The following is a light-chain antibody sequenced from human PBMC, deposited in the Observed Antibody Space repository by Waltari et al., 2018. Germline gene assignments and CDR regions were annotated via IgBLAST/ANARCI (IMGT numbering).Light chain of an antibody. V-gene: IGKV2-30*02. CDR2: KVS. Sequence: DVVMTQSPLSLPVTLGQPASIPCRSRQSLVHPDGNTYLNWFQHRPGQSPRRLIYKVSKRDSGVPDRFSGSGSGTDVTLEISRVEAEDVGVYYCMQGTHWPLTFGGGTKVEIK. CDR3: MQGTHWPLT. J-gene: IGKJ4*01. CDR1: QSLVHPDGNTY.